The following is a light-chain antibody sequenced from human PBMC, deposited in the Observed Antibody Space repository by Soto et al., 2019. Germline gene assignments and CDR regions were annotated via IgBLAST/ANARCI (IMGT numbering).Light chain of an antibody. V-gene: IGKV4-1*01. CDR2: RAS. CDR1: QSVFYTSNNRNY. J-gene: IGKJ2*01. Sequence: DIVMTQSPDSLAVSLGERATINCKSSQSVFYTSNNRNYLAWYQQKPGQPPKLLLYRASIRESGVPDRFSGGGSGADFTLTISSLQAEDVAVYYCQQYYGTPYTFGQGTKVEIK. CDR3: QQYYGTPYT.